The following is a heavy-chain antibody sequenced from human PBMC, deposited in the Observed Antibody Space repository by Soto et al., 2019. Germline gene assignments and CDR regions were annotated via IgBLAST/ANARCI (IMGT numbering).Heavy chain of an antibody. CDR2: IIPIFGTA. CDR3: ARAPTILTGPAYYFDY. Sequence: ASVKVSCKASGGTFSSYAISWVRQAPGQGLEWMGGIIPIFGTANYAQKFQGRVTITADESTSTAYMELSSLRSEDTAVYYCARAPTILTGPAYYFDYWGQGTLVKVSS. D-gene: IGHD3-9*01. J-gene: IGHJ4*02. CDR1: GGTFSSYA. V-gene: IGHV1-69*13.